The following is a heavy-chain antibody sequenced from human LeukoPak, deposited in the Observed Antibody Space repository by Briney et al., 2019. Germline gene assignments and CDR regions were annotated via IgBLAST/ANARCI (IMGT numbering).Heavy chain of an antibody. D-gene: IGHD1-1*01. Sequence: GGSLRLSCAAAGFTFSSYTMYWVRQAPGKGLEYVSAISSNGGSTYYANSVKGRFTISRDNSKNTLYLQMGSLRGEDMAVYYCAREVNWRFDYWGQGTLVTVSS. V-gene: IGHV3-64*01. CDR2: ISSNGGST. J-gene: IGHJ4*02. CDR1: GFTFSSYT. CDR3: AREVNWRFDY.